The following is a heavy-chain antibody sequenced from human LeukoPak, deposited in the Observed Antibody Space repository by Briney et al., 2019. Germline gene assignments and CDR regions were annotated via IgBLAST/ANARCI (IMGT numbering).Heavy chain of an antibody. CDR3: ARGTDYYDSSDDAFDI. D-gene: IGHD3-22*01. V-gene: IGHV1-18*01. CDR2: ISAYNGNT. Sequence: GASVKVSCKASGYTFTSYGISWVRQAPGQGLEWMGWISAYNGNTNYAQKLQGRVTMTTDTSTSTAYMELRSLRSDDTAVYYCARGTDYYDSSDDAFDIWGQGTMDTVSS. CDR1: GYTFTSYG. J-gene: IGHJ3*02.